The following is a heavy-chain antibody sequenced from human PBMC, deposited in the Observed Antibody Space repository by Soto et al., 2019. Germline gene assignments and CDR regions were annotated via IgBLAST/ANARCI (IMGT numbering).Heavy chain of an antibody. D-gene: IGHD3-9*01. J-gene: IGHJ3*02. CDR2: IIPIFGTA. CDR3: ARESRLNYEILTGYYISAFDI. Sequence: GASVKVSCKASGGTFSSYAISWVRQAPGQGLEWMGGIIPIFGTANYAQKFQGRVTITADESTSTAYMELSSLRSEDTAVYYCARESRLNYEILTGYYISAFDIWGQGTMVTVSS. CDR1: GGTFSSYA. V-gene: IGHV1-69*13.